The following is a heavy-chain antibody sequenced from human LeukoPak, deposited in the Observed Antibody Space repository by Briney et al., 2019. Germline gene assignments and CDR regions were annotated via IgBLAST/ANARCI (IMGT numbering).Heavy chain of an antibody. CDR3: AREAVPGGRGDTFDI. CDR2: MSGSGTNI. Sequence: PGGSLRLSCAASGFXFSSFEMNWVRQAPGKGQEWVSIMSGSGTNIYYADPLKGRFTISRDNAKNSLSLQMNSLRAEDTAIYYCAREAVPGGRGDTFDIWGQGTMVTVSS. V-gene: IGHV3-48*03. CDR1: GFXFSSFE. D-gene: IGHD6-19*01. J-gene: IGHJ3*02.